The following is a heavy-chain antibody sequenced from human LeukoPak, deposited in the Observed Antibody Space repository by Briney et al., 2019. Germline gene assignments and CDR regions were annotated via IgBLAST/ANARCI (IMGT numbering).Heavy chain of an antibody. D-gene: IGHD6-13*01. CDR1: GFAFSNYW. V-gene: IGHV3-74*01. CDR3: AKDLANSSSWWGANFYYYGMDV. Sequence: PGGSLRLSCAASGFAFSNYWMHWVRQAPGKGLVWVSRVDIDGSTTTYADSVKGRFTISRDNAKNSLYLQMNSLRVEDTAVYYCAKDLANSSSWWGANFYYYGMDVWGQGAAVTVSS. CDR2: VDIDGSTT. J-gene: IGHJ6*02.